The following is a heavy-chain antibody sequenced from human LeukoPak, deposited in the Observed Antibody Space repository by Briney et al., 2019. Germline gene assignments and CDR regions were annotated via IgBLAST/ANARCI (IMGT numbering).Heavy chain of an antibody. Sequence: KSSEALSLTCTVSGGSISSGDYYWSWIRQPPGKGLEWIGYIYYSGSTYYNPSLKSRVTISVDTSKNQFSLKLSSVTAADTAVYYCARGRAGYYDSSVPALNWFDPWGQGTLVTVSS. CDR2: IYYSGST. CDR1: GGSISSGDYY. V-gene: IGHV4-30-4*01. CDR3: ARGRAGYYDSSVPALNWFDP. J-gene: IGHJ5*02. D-gene: IGHD3-22*01.